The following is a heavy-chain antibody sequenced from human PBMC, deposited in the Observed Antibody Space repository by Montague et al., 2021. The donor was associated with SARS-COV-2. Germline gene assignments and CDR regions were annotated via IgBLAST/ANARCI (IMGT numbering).Heavy chain of an antibody. CDR3: VRPHLPGWVDP. CDR1: GGSISSDY. J-gene: IGHJ5*02. V-gene: IGHV4-59*01. CDR2: IYYRGTT. Sequence: SETLSLTCSVSGGSISSDYWSWIRQSPGKGLEWIGYIYYRGTTNYNPSLKSRITFSVDTSKNQFSLKLISVTAADTAVYYCVRPHLPGWVDPWGQGTLVTVSS.